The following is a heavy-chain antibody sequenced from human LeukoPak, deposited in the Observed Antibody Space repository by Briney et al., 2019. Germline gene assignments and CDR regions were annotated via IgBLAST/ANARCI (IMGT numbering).Heavy chain of an antibody. CDR1: GFTFRSYG. Sequence: PGRSLRRSCAVSGFTFRSYGMHWVRQAPGKGLEWVAVIWYDGSNQYYVDSVKGRLTISRDNSKNTLYLQMNSLRAEDTAVYYCARDQRGYSYGYNYGMDVWGQGTTVTVSS. D-gene: IGHD5-18*01. CDR2: IWYDGSNQ. CDR3: ARDQRGYSYGYNYGMDV. J-gene: IGHJ6*02. V-gene: IGHV3-33*01.